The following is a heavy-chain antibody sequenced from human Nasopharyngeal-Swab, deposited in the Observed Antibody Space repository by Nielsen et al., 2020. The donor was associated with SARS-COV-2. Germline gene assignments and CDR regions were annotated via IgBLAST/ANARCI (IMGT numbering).Heavy chain of an antibody. CDR1: GYSFTSYW. D-gene: IGHD3-10*01. CDR3: AASRGPGSYYYGSGDQSMDV. V-gene: IGHV5-10-1*01. Sequence: GESLKISCKGSGYSFTSYWISWVRQMPGKGLEWMGRIDPSDSYTNYSPSFQGHVTISADKSISTAYLQWSSLKASDTAMYYCAASRGPGSYYYGSGDQSMDVWGRGTLVTVSS. J-gene: IGHJ4*02. CDR2: IDPSDSYT.